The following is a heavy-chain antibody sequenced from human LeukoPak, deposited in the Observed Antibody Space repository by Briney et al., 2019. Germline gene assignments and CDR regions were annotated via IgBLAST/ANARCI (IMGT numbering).Heavy chain of an antibody. J-gene: IGHJ4*02. Sequence: GGSLRLSCAASGFTVSSNYMSWDRQAPGKGLEWVSYISSSGSTIYYADSVKGRFTISRDNAKNSLYLQMNSLRAEDTAVYYCARTGLRSSGWPYYFDYWGQGTLVTVSS. CDR2: ISSSGSTI. D-gene: IGHD6-19*01. V-gene: IGHV3-11*04. CDR1: GFTVSSNY. CDR3: ARTGLRSSGWPYYFDY.